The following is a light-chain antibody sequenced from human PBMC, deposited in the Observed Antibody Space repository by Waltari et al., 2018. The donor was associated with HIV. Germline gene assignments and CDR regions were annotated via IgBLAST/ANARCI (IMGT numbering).Light chain of an antibody. CDR3: GTWDRSLSAAV. J-gene: IGLJ3*02. CDR2: DNN. V-gene: IGLV1-51*01. Sequence: QSVLTQPPSVSAAPVQKVSISCSGSTSNIGYSYVPWYQHVPEAAPRLLIYDNNKRPSGIPDRFSGSRSGTSATLGITGLQTGDEAHYYCGTWDRSLSAAVFGGGTKLTVL. CDR1: TSNIGYSY.